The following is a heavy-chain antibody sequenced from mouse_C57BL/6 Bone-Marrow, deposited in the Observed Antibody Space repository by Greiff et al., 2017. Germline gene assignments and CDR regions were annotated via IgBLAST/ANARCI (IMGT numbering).Heavy chain of an antibody. V-gene: IGHV1-82*01. D-gene: IGHD2-1*01. CDR2: IYPGDGDT. J-gene: IGHJ3*01. Sequence: VQLQQSGPELVKPGASVKISCKASGYAFSSSWMNWVKQRPGKGLEWIGRIYPGDGDTNYNGKFKGKATLTADKSSSTAYMQLSSLTSEDSAVYCCANYGKESWLAYWGQGTLVTVSA. CDR3: ANYGKESWLAY. CDR1: GYAFSSSW.